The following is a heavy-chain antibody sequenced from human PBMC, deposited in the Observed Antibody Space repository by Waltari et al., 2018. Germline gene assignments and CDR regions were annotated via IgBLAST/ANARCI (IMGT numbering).Heavy chain of an antibody. Sequence: LQLQESGPGMVKHSGNLSLICAVSGDSMNYWWSWVRKPPGKGLEWIGQVLGSGRTNYNPSFASRVTISLDTSTHQFALKMTSATAADTALYYCARDRGRGLYLDTWGQGILVTVSP. D-gene: IGHD2-15*01. CDR3: ARDRGRGLYLDT. J-gene: IGHJ4*02. CDR1: GDSMNYW. CDR2: VLGSGRT. V-gene: IGHV4-4*02.